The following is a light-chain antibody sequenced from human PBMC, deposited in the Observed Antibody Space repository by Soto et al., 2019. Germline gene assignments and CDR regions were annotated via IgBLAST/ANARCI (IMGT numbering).Light chain of an antibody. CDR2: DAS. Sequence: EIVLTQSPATLSLSPGERAALSCRASQSVGSHLAWYQQKPGQAPRLLIYDASDRATGIPARFSGSGSGTDFTLTISSLEPEDFEVYYCQHRTNWPPVTFGQGTRLEIK. J-gene: IGKJ5*01. V-gene: IGKV3-11*01. CDR3: QHRTNWPPVT. CDR1: QSVGSH.